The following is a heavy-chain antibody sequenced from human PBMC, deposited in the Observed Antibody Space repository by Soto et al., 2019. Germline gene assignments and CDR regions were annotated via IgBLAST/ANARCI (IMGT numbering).Heavy chain of an antibody. CDR3: AKVRDDHSYFFDY. CDR1: GGSISGYY. D-gene: IGHD6-6*01. V-gene: IGHV4-59*01. Sequence: SETLSLTCTVSGGSISGYYWSWIRQPPGKGLEWIGYIYYSGSTTYNPSLKSPVTISVDTSRNQFSLKLSSVTAADTAVYYCAKVRDDHSYFFDYWGQGTLVTVSS. CDR2: IYYSGST. J-gene: IGHJ4*02.